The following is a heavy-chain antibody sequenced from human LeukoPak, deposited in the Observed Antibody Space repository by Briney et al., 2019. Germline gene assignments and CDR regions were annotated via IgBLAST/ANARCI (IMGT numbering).Heavy chain of an antibody. CDR3: ARGVDILTAPTFGGWFDP. D-gene: IGHD3-9*01. V-gene: IGHV4-30-4*01. CDR1: GGSISSGDYY. Sequence: SETLSLTCTVSGGSISSGDYYWSWIRQPPGKGLEWIGYIYYSGSTYYNPSLKSRVTISVDTSKNQFSLKLSSVTAADTAVYYCARGVDILTAPTFGGWFDPWGQGTLVTVSS. J-gene: IGHJ5*02. CDR2: IYYSGST.